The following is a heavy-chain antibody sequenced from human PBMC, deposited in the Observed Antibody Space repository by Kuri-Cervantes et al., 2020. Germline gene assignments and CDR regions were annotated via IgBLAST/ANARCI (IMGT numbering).Heavy chain of an antibody. V-gene: IGHV1-8*01. CDR2: MNPNRGNT. Sequence: ASVKVSCKASGYTFTSYDINWVRQATGQGLEWMGWMNPNRGNTGYAQKFQGRVTMTRNTSISTAYMELSSLRSEDTAVYYCARSTTYDYRTTAWFDPWGQGTLVTVSS. D-gene: IGHD4-11*01. CDR3: ARSTTYDYRTTAWFDP. CDR1: GYTFTSYD. J-gene: IGHJ5*02.